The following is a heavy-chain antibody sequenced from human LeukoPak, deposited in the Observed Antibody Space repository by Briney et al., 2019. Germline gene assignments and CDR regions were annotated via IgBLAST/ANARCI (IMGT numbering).Heavy chain of an antibody. CDR1: GFTFSNAW. CDR2: IYYSGST. D-gene: IGHD3-10*01. CDR3: ARQCPYYYCFDY. J-gene: IGHJ4*02. V-gene: IGHV4-59*08. Sequence: GSLRLSCAASGFTFSNAWMSWVRQAPGKGLEWIGYIYYSGSTNYNPSLKSRVTISVDTSKNQFSLKLSSVTAADTAVYYCARQCPYYYCFDYWGQGTLVTVSS.